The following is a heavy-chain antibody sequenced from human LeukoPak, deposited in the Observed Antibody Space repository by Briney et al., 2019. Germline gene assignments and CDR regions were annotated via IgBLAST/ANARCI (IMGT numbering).Heavy chain of an antibody. Sequence: TSETLSLTCTVSGGSISSYYWSWIRQPPGKGLEWIGYIYYSGSTNYNPSLKSRVTISVDTSKNQFSLKLSSVTAADTAVYYCARGPYCSSTSCYGFAKIMLYNWFDPWGQGTLVTVSS. CDR3: ARGPYCSSTSCYGFAKIMLYNWFDP. V-gene: IGHV4-59*12. D-gene: IGHD2-2*01. CDR2: IYYSGST. J-gene: IGHJ5*02. CDR1: GGSISSYY.